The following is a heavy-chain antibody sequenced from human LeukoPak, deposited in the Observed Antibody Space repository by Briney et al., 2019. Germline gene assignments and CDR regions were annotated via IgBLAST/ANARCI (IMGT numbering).Heavy chain of an antibody. CDR1: GFTFSNYA. CDR2: ISGSGGST. CDR3: AKGTYYYDSSGYYGGVY. D-gene: IGHD3-22*01. Sequence: GGSLRLSCAASGFTFSNYAMSWVRQAPGKGLEWVSAISGSGGSTYYADSVKGRFTISRDNSKNTLYLQMNSLRAEDTAVYYCAKGTYYYDSSGYYGGVYWGQGTLVTVSS. J-gene: IGHJ4*02. V-gene: IGHV3-23*01.